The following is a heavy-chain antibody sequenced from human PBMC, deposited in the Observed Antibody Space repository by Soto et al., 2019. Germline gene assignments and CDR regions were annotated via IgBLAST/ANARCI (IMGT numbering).Heavy chain of an antibody. CDR1: GYTFTSYG. J-gene: IGHJ2*01. D-gene: IGHD2-2*01. Sequence: QVQLVQSGAEVKKPGASVKVSCKASGYTFTSYGICWVRQAPGQGLEWMGWISGYNGNTNYAQNLQGRVTMTTGTSTSTVYMELTSLRSDDTAVYYCARRCSSTRCLDLWGRGTLVIVSS. CDR3: ARRCSSTRCLDL. CDR2: ISGYNGNT. V-gene: IGHV1-18*01.